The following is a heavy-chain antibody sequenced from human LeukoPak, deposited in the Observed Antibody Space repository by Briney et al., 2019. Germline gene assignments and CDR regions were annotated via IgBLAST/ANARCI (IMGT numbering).Heavy chain of an antibody. V-gene: IGHV3-23*01. CDR3: ARAPYYESSGPL. CDR2: ISGSGGST. Sequence: PGGSLRLSCAASGFTFSSYAMSWVRQAPGKGLEWVSAISGSGGSTYYADSVKGRFTISRDNSKNTLYLQMNSLRAEDTAVYFCARAPYYESSGPLWGQGTLVTVSS. D-gene: IGHD3-22*01. CDR1: GFTFSSYA. J-gene: IGHJ4*02.